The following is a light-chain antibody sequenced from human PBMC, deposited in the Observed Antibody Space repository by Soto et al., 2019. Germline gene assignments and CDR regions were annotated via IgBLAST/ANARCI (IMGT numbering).Light chain of an antibody. CDR3: QQYYAHPPT. Sequence: AIQMTQSPSSFSASVGDRVTITCRASQGIATYLAWYQQKPGKAPRLLMYATSVLESGVPSRFSGSGSGTDYTLTISSLQSEDFATYYCQQYYAHPPTFGRGTKLDMK. J-gene: IGKJ2*01. CDR2: ATS. CDR1: QGIATY. V-gene: IGKV1-8*01.